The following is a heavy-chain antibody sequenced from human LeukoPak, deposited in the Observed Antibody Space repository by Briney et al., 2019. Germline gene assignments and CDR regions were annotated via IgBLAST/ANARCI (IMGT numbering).Heavy chain of an antibody. J-gene: IGHJ3*02. CDR1: GFTFGDYA. Sequence: PGRSLRLSCTASGFTFGDYAMSWVRQAPGKGLEWVGFIRSKAYGGTTEYAASVKGRFTISRDDSKSIAYLQMNSLKTEDTAVYYCTRLPRHTYYYDSSAYPYDAFDIWGQGTMVTVSS. CDR2: IRSKAYGGTT. CDR3: TRLPRHTYYYDSSAYPYDAFDI. D-gene: IGHD3-22*01. V-gene: IGHV3-49*04.